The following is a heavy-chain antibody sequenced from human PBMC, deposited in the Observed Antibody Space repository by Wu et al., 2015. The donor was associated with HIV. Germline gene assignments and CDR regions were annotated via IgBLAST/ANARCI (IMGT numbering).Heavy chain of an antibody. CDR1: GGTFSSYA. CDR3: ARERITMIVPGSIIVKGGMDV. CDR2: IIPIFGTA. V-gene: IGHV1-69*05. D-gene: IGHD3-22*01. Sequence: QVQLVQSGAEVKKPGSSVKVSCKASGGTFSSYAISWVRQAPGQGLEWMGGIIPIFGTANYAQKFQGRVTITTDESTSTAYMELSSLRSEDTAVYYCARERITMIVPGSIIVKGGMDVWGQGTTVTVSS. J-gene: IGHJ6*02.